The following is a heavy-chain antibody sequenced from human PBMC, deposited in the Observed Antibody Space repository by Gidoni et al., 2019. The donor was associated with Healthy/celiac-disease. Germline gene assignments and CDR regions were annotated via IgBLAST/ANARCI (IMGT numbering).Heavy chain of an antibody. Sequence: QVQLQESGPGLVKPSGTLSLTCAVSGGSISSSNWWRWVRQPPGKGLEWIGEIYHSGSTNYNPSLKSRVTISVDKSKNQFSLKLSSVTAADTAVYYCARGSGSALYYYYYYMDVWGKGTTVTVSS. CDR1: GGSISSSNW. CDR3: ARGSGSALYYYYYYMDV. V-gene: IGHV4-4*02. J-gene: IGHJ6*03. CDR2: IYHSGST.